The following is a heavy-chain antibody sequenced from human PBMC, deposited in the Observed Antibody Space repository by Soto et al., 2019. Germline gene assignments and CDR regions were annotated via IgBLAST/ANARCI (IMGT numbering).Heavy chain of an antibody. Sequence: PGGSLRLSCEASGMNFGGYWMHWVRQAPGKGLVWVSEINTDGTSTNYADSLKGRFTISRDNARDTLYLQMNSLSVEDTAVYYCATLSATVDFWGPGTLVTVSS. D-gene: IGHD1-26*01. CDR2: INTDGTST. CDR1: GMNFGGYW. V-gene: IGHV3-74*01. J-gene: IGHJ4*02. CDR3: ATLSATVDF.